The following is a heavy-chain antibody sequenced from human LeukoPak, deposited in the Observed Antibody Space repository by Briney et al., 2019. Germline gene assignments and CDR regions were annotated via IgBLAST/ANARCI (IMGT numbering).Heavy chain of an antibody. CDR3: SGGGSITVAGY. D-gene: IGHD3-10*01. V-gene: IGHV3-74*01. J-gene: IGHJ4*02. CDR1: GLTFTSYG. CDR2: INSDGSST. Sequence: GGSLRPSCAASGLTFTSYGSYWVRQAPGKGQGWVSRINSDGSSTNYADSVKGRFTISRDNAKNTLFLQMNSLRAEDSAVYYCSGGGSITVAGYWGQGTLVTVSS.